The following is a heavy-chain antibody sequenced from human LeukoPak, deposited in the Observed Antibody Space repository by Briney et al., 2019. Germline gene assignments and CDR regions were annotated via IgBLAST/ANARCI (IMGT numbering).Heavy chain of an antibody. CDR1: GFTFSNNW. D-gene: IGHD1-26*01. V-gene: IGHV3-23*01. CDR2: ISGSGSST. J-gene: IGHJ4*02. Sequence: GGSLRLSCAASGFTFSNNWMHWVRQAPGKGLEWVSGISGSGSSTYYADSVKGRFTLSRDYPKNTLYLQMNSLRAEDTAVYFCAKYSGSYYYPPNWDSWGQGTLVTVSS. CDR3: AKYSGSYYYPPNWDS.